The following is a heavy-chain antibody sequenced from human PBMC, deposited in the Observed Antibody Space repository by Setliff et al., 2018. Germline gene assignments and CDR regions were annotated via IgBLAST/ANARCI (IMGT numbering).Heavy chain of an antibody. CDR3: ARDPSRPLELRN. D-gene: IGHD1-7*01. V-gene: IGHV4-38-2*02. J-gene: IGHJ4*02. CDR2: IYHSGNT. CDR1: GDSISSTYH. Sequence: PSETLSLTCNVSGDSISSTYHWGWIRQSPGKGLEWIGTIYHSGNTYYNPSLKSRVTISVDTSKNQFSLKLSSVTAADTAVYYCARDPSRPLELRNWGQGTLVTVSS.